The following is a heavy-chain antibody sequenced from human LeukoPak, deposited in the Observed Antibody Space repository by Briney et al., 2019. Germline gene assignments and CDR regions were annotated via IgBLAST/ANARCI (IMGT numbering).Heavy chain of an antibody. J-gene: IGHJ3*02. D-gene: IGHD4-17*01. CDR2: IRFDGSNR. V-gene: IGHV3-30*02. Sequence: GGSLRLSCAPSGFTFSSYGMHWVRQAPVKGLEWVAFIRFDGSNRYYADSVKGRFTISRDNSKNTLYLQMNSLRAEDTAVYYCAKLVDGDYEDAFDIWGQGTMVTVSS. CDR3: AKLVDGDYEDAFDI. CDR1: GFTFSSYG.